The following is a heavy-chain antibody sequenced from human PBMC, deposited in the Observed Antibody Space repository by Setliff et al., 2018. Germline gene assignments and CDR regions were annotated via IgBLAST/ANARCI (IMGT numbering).Heavy chain of an antibody. V-gene: IGHV1-69*13. CDR2: IIPMFDKA. J-gene: IGHJ4*02. Sequence: SVKVSCKASGYLFTGYYIHWVRQAPGQGLEWMGGIIPMFDKARYAQKFQGRVTITADESTTTVFMELSNLRSEDTAVYFCARGLSTDTDSWGQGTLVTVSS. D-gene: IGHD4-4*01. CDR3: ARGLSTDTDS. CDR1: GYLFTGYY.